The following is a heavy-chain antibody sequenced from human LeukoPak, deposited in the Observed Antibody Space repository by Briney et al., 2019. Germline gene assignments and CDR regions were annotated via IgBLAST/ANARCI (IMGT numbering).Heavy chain of an antibody. V-gene: IGHV4-4*02. J-gene: IGHJ4*02. Sequence: SGTLSLTCAVSGASISSNNWWNWVRQPPGKGLEWIGEIYHSGSTNYSPSLKSRITISVDKSKNHFSLKLTSVTAADTAIYYCAAAAVAVDYWGQGTPVTVSS. CDR3: AAAAVAVDY. D-gene: IGHD6-19*01. CDR2: IYHSGST. CDR1: GASISSNNW.